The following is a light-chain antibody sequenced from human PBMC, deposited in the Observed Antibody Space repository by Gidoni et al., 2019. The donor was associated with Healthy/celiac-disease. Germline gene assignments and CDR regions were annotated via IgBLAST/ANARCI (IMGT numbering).Light chain of an antibody. J-gene: IGLJ3*02. CDR2: SNN. V-gene: IGLV1-44*01. Sequence: QAVLTQPPSASGTPGQRITISCSGSSASIGSNTVNWDQQLPGTPPNRHIYSNNQRPSGVPDRFSGSKSGTSASLAISGLQSEYEADYYCAAWDDSLNGPVFGGGTKLTVL. CDR1: SASIGSNT. CDR3: AAWDDSLNGPV.